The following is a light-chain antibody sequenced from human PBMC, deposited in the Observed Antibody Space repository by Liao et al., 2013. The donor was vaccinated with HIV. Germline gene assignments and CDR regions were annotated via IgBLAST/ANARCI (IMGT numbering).Light chain of an antibody. Sequence: SYELTQPPSVSVSPGQTASITCSGDKLGDKYSSWYQQKPGQSPLLVIYQDNKRPSGIPERFSGSNSGDTATLTISGTQAMDEADYYCQAWDSSTDVIFGGGTKLAVL. CDR2: QDN. V-gene: IGLV3-1*01. J-gene: IGLJ2*01. CDR1: KLGDKY. CDR3: QAWDSSTDVI.